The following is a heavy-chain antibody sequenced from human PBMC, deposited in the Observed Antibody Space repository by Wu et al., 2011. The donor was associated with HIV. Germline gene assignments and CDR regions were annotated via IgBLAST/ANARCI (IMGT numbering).Heavy chain of an antibody. CDR2: INGYNGNS. D-gene: IGHD2-21*02. J-gene: IGHJ3*02. CDR1: GKGFPTSI. Sequence: QVQLVQSGAEVKKPGASVKVSCKASGKGFPTSIVTWVRQAPGQGLEWLGWINGYNGNSRYRQNFQDRVSMSTDSATTIAYLELRSLRSDDTAVYYCASVRCHVDHCYFPLIGTAFDIWGQGTKVTVSS. V-gene: IGHV1-18*01. CDR3: ASVRCHVDHCYFPLIGTAFDI.